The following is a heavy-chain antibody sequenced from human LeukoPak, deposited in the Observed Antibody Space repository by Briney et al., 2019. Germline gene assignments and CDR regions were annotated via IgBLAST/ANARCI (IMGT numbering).Heavy chain of an antibody. J-gene: IGHJ4*02. CDR3: ARARWAIRSSGFDY. D-gene: IGHD6-13*01. CDR2: IYYSGST. V-gene: IGHV4-31*03. CDR1: GGSISSGGYY. Sequence: PSETLSLSCTVSGGSISSGGYYWSWIRQHPGKGLEWIGYIYYSGSTYYNPSLKSRVTISVDTSKNQFSLKLSSVTAADTAVYYCARARWAIRSSGFDYWGQGTLVTVSS.